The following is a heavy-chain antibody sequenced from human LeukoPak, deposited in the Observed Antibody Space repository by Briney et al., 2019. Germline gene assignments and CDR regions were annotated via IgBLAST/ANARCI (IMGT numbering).Heavy chain of an antibody. Sequence: GGSLRLSCAASGFTFSSYGMHWVRQAPGKGLEWVAVIWYDGSNKYYADSVKGRFTISRDNSKNTLYLQMNSLRAEDTAVYYCARDAVGATRPRVPDYWGQGKLVTVSS. J-gene: IGHJ4*02. V-gene: IGHV3-33*01. CDR2: IWYDGSNK. D-gene: IGHD1-26*01. CDR3: ARDAVGATRPRVPDY. CDR1: GFTFSSYG.